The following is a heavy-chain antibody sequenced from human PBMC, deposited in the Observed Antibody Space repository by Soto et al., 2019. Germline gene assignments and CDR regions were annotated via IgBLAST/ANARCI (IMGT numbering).Heavy chain of an antibody. CDR3: AAYSPGEYYSDSSGYEGAIEI. V-gene: IGHV1-46*01. CDR2: INPTTTTT. CDR1: ENTFSTYS. D-gene: IGHD3-22*01. J-gene: IGHJ3*02. Sequence: ASVKVSCKASENTFSTYSLHWVRQAPGQGLEWMGVINPTTTTTTDAQKFQGRVTMTRDTSTSTVFLELGSLRSGDTAVYYCAAYSPGEYYSDSSGYEGAIEIWGQGTMVTVSS.